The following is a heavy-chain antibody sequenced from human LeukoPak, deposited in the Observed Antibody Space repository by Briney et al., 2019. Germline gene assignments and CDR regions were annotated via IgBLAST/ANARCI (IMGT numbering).Heavy chain of an antibody. D-gene: IGHD2-2*01. CDR3: ATGYCSSTSCYADWFDP. CDR2: IYYSGST. Sequence: SETLSLTCTVSGGSISSSSYYWGWIRQPPGKGLEWVESIYYSGSTYYNPSRKSRVTISVDTSKHQFSLKLSSVTAAGTAVYYCATGYCSSTSCYADWFDPWGQGTLVTVSS. V-gene: IGHV4-39*01. J-gene: IGHJ5*02. CDR1: GGSISSSSYY.